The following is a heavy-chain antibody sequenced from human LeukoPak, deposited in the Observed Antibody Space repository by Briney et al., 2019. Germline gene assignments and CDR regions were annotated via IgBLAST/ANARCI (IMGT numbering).Heavy chain of an antibody. Sequence: ASVKVSCKASGYTFTGYYMHWVRQAPGQGLEGMGWINPNSGGTNYAQKFQGRVTMTRDTSISTAYMELSRLRSDDTAVYYCARTQFTIFGVGTYYYYYGMDVWGQGTTVTVSS. V-gene: IGHV1-2*02. J-gene: IGHJ6*02. CDR3: ARTQFTIFGVGTYYYYYGMDV. CDR1: GYTFTGYY. CDR2: INPNSGGT. D-gene: IGHD3-3*01.